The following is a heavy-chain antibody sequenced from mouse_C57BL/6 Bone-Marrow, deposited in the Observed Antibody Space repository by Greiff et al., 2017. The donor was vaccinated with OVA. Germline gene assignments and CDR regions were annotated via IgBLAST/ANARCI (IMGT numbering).Heavy chain of an antibody. D-gene: IGHD1-1*01. Sequence: VKLMESGAELARPGASVKLSCKASGYTFTSYGISWVKQRTGQGLEWIGEIYPRSGNTYYNEKFKGKATLTADKSSSTAYMELRSLTSEDSAVYFCAREGYYGSSYEYFDVWGTGTTVTVSS. CDR2: IYPRSGNT. CDR3: AREGYYGSSYEYFDV. J-gene: IGHJ1*03. CDR1: GYTFTSYG. V-gene: IGHV1-81*01.